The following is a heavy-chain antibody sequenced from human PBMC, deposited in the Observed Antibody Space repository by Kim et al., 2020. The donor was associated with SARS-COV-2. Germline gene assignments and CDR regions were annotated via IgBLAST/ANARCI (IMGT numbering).Heavy chain of an antibody. D-gene: IGHD3-3*01. CDR1: GFTFSDYY. CDR2: ISSSGSTI. CDR3: AREDPYYDFWSGQPEYYFDY. V-gene: IGHV3-11*01. J-gene: IGHJ4*02. Sequence: GGSLRLSCAASGFTFSDYYMSWIRQAPGKGLEWVSYISSSGSTIYYADSVKGRFTISRDNAKNSLYLQMNSLRAEDTAVYYCAREDPYYDFWSGQPEYYFDYWGQGTLVTVSS.